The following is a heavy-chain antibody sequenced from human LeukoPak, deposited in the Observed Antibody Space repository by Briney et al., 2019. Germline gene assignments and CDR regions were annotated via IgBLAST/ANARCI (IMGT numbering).Heavy chain of an antibody. J-gene: IGHJ2*01. Sequence: GGSLRLSCEASGFNFSSYSMVWVRRAPGKGLEWVSAISSSGDYTLYTDSVKGRFTISRDNARHSLYLHMSSLSAQDPAVYFCAGEVTAALRAPGKYFDLWGRGTRITVSS. CDR2: ISSSGDYT. D-gene: IGHD4-23*01. V-gene: IGHV3-21*01. CDR3: AGEVTAALRAPGKYFDL. CDR1: GFNFSSYS.